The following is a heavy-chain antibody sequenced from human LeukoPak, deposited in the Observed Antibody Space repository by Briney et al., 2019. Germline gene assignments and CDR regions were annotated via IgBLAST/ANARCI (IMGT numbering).Heavy chain of an antibody. V-gene: IGHV1-2*02. D-gene: IGHD3-22*01. CDR3: AREDSSGYDY. CDR1: GYTFTGYY. Sequence: ASVKVSFKASGYTFTGYYMHWVRQAPGPGLEWMGWINPNSGGTNYAQNFQGRVTMTRDTSISTAYMEVSRLRSDDTAVYYCAREDSSGYDYWGQGTLVTVSS. CDR2: INPNSGGT. J-gene: IGHJ4*02.